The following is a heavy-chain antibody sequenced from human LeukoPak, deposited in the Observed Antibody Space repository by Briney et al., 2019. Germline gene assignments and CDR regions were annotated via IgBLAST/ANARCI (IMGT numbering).Heavy chain of an antibody. CDR1: GGSISSYY. D-gene: IGHD2-2*01. Sequence: SQTLSLTCTVSGGSISSYYCSSIRQPPGKGLEWIGYIYYSGSTYQKPSLKSRATISIDTSKNQFAVKLSSVTAADTAVYYCARHPYCSSVTCNLRDAFDIWGQGTMVTVSS. CDR2: IYYSGST. V-gene: IGHV4-59*08. CDR3: ARHPYCSSVTCNLRDAFDI. J-gene: IGHJ3*02.